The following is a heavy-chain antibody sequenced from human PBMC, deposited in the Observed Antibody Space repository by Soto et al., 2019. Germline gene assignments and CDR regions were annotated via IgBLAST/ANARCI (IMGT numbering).Heavy chain of an antibody. V-gene: IGHV4-4*02. J-gene: IGHJ4*02. CDR1: GDSFRVANW. CDR2: ILHTGNT. CDR3: ARSPRRVDGKWYLDY. D-gene: IGHD2-15*01. Sequence: QVQLQESGPGLVKPSGTLSLTCVVSGDSFRVANWWTWVRQAPGKGLEWIGDILHTGNTDYSPSLRSRVPISINTSKKEFSLNLTSVTATDTAVYYCARSPRRVDGKWYLDYWGQGVLVTVSS.